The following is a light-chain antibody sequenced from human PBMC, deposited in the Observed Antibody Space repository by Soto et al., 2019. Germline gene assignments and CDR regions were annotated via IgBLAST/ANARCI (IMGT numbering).Light chain of an antibody. V-gene: IGLV2-14*01. CDR1: SSDVGGYNY. Sequence: QSVLTQPASVSGSPGQSITISCTGTSSDVGGYNYVSWYQQHPGKAPKFMIYDVSNRPSGVSNRFSGSKSGNTASLTISGLQAEDEAEFFRRSSRSTNTRHTVFGRGPNVTIL. CDR2: DVS. J-gene: IGLJ6*01. CDR3: RSSRSTNTRHTV.